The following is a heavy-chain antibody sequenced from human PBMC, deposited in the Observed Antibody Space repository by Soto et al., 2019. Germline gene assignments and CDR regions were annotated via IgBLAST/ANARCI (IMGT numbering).Heavy chain of an antibody. CDR3: ARGIEGWYQGRYYYGMDV. CDR2: IYLGGSI. CDR1: GGSIRSGY. Sequence: PSETLSLTCSVSGGSIRSGYWTWIRPPPGKGLEWIGYIYLGGSINYNPSLKSRVIISVDTAKNQFSLSLSSVTAADTAVYYCARGIEGWYQGRYYYGMDVWGQGTTVTVSS. V-gene: IGHV4-59*01. D-gene: IGHD6-19*01. J-gene: IGHJ6*02.